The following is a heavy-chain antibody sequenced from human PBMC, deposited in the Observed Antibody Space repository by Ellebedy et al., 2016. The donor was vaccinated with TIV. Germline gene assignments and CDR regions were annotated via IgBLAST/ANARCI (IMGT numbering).Heavy chain of an antibody. CDR3: AREAPSVYYFDS. CDR2: IIPAFGTA. Sequence: SVKVSCXASGDTFSSYGISWVRQAPGQGLEWMGGIIPAFGTANSAQRFQGRVTITADKSTSTVYMELSSLRSEDTAVYYCAREAPSVYYFDSWGQGILVTVSS. D-gene: IGHD2-8*01. V-gene: IGHV1-69*06. J-gene: IGHJ4*02. CDR1: GDTFSSYG.